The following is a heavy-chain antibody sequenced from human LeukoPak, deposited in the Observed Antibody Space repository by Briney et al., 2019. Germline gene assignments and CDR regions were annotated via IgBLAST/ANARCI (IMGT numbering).Heavy chain of an antibody. CDR2: IYSGGST. CDR3: ARFLKYSGYIEDKYYFDY. CDR1: GFTVSSNY. V-gene: IGHV3-66*01. J-gene: IGHJ4*02. D-gene: IGHD5-12*01. Sequence: PGGSLRLSCAASGFTVSSNYMSWVRQAPGKGLEWVSVIYSGGSTYYADSVKGRFTISRDNSKNTLYLQMNSLRAEDTAVYYCARFLKYSGYIEDKYYFDYWGQGTLVTVSS.